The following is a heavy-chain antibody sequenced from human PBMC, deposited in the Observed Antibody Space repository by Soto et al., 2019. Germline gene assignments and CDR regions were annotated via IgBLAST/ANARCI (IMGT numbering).Heavy chain of an antibody. Sequence: PGGSLRLSCAASGFTFSSYGMHWVRQAPGKGLEWVAVISYDGSNKYYADSVKGRFTISRDNSKNTLYLQMNSLRAEDTAVYYCAKFNPGGQLALDYWGQGTLVTVSS. D-gene: IGHD6-6*01. CDR1: GFTFSSYG. CDR2: ISYDGSNK. J-gene: IGHJ4*02. V-gene: IGHV3-30*18. CDR3: AKFNPGGQLALDY.